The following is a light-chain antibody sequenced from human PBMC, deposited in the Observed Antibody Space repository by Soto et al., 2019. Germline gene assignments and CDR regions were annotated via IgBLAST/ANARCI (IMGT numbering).Light chain of an antibody. Sequence: EVVLTQSPATLSLSPGERATLSCRASENVRTFVDWYQQKPGQAPRLLMFGASNRATGIPARFSGSGSGTDFTLTISNLEPEDFAMYYCQQYGGAPFTFGPGTRV. V-gene: IGKV3-11*01. CDR3: QQYGGAPFT. CDR2: GAS. J-gene: IGKJ3*01. CDR1: ENVRTF.